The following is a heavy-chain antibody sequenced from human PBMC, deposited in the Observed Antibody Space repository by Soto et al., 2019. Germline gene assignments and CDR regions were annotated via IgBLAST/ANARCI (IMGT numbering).Heavy chain of an antibody. J-gene: IGHJ4*02. V-gene: IGHV1-3*01. Sequence: ASVTVSCKASGYTFTSYGMRWVRQAPGQRLEWMGWINAGHGNTKYSQKFQGRVTITRDKSASTAYMELSSLRSEDTAVYYCARDPSAYDLPAYWGQGTLVTVSS. CDR3: ARDPSAYDLPAY. D-gene: IGHD5-12*01. CDR2: INAGHGNT. CDR1: GYTFTSYG.